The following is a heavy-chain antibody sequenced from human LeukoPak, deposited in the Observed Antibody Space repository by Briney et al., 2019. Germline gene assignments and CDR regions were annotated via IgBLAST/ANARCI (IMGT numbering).Heavy chain of an antibody. J-gene: IGHJ4*02. CDR3: ARIHHYYGSGSYYKLNDY. CDR2: INHSGST. V-gene: IGHV4-34*01. CDR1: GGSFSGYY. Sequence: PSETLSLTCAVYGGSFSGYYWSWIRQPPGKGLYLIGEINHSGSTNYNPSLKSRVTISVDTSKNQFSLKLSSVTAADTAVYYCARIHHYYGSGSYYKLNDYWGQGTLVTVSS. D-gene: IGHD3-10*01.